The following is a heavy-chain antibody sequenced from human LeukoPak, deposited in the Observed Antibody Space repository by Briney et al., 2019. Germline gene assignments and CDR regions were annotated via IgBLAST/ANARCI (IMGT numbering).Heavy chain of an antibody. Sequence: GGSLRLSCAASGFTFSSYSMNWVRQAPGKGLEWVSSISSSSSYIYYADSVKGRFTISRDNAKNSLYLQMNRLRTEDTAVYYCARGDFWSGDYTDAFDIWGQGTMVTVSS. CDR2: ISSSSSYI. V-gene: IGHV3-21*01. D-gene: IGHD3-3*01. CDR3: ARGDFWSGDYTDAFDI. J-gene: IGHJ3*02. CDR1: GFTFSSYS.